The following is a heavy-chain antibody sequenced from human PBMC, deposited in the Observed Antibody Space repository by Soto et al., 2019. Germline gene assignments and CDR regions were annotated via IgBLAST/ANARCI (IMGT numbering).Heavy chain of an antibody. CDR1: NGSISTYY. J-gene: IGHJ4*02. V-gene: IGHV4-59*01. Sequence: SETLSLTCTVSNGSISTYYWSWVRQAPGKGLEWIGYVYYSGTTNYNPSLKSRVTISVDTSKNQFSLKLKSVTAEDTAVYYCARAYYYDSSGYYYPLFDYWGQGTLVTVSS. CDR3: ARAYYYDSSGYYYPLFDY. CDR2: VYYSGTT. D-gene: IGHD3-22*01.